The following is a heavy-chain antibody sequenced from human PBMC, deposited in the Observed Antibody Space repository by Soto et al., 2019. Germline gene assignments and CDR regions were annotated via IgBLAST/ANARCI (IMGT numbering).Heavy chain of an antibody. CDR3: ERNPNDFGEQTLFDV. CDR1: GGAIRRGGYH. J-gene: IGHJ3*01. D-gene: IGHD4-17*01. V-gene: IGHV4-31*03. CDR2: VYSTGSV. Sequence: SETLSLTCNVSGGAIRRGGYHWVWIRQHPEKGLDWIGHVYSTGSVFYNPSLETRVDISLDKYNDCFSLQLTSVNAADTAIYYCERNPNDFGEQTLFDVRGQGTIVAVSS.